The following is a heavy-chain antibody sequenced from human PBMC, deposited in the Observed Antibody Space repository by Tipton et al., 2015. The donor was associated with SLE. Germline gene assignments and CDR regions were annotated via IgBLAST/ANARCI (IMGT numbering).Heavy chain of an antibody. CDR1: GGSISSSSYY. CDR2: IYYSGST. J-gene: IGHJ4*02. Sequence: LRLSCTVSGGSISSSSYYWGWIRQPPGKGLEWIGSIYYSGSTNYNPSLKSRVTISVDTSKNPFSLKLSSVTAADTAVYYCAREDDFWSGYSDYWGQGTLVTVSS. CDR3: AREDDFWSGYSDY. D-gene: IGHD3-3*01. V-gene: IGHV4-39*07.